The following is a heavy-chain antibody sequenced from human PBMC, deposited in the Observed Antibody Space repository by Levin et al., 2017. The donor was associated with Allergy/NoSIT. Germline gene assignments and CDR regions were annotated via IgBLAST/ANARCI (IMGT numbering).Heavy chain of an antibody. V-gene: IGHV3-23*01. CDR2: ISGGSGGGT. Sequence: GESLKISCAASGFTFSTYGMSWVRQAPGKGLEWVSSISGGSGGGTYYADSVKGRFTISRDNSKNTLYLQMNSLRAEDTAVYYCAKAPFATGGASDCWGQGTMVTVSS. CDR3: AKAPFATGGASDC. D-gene: IGHD4-17*01. J-gene: IGHJ3*01. CDR1: GFTFSTYG.